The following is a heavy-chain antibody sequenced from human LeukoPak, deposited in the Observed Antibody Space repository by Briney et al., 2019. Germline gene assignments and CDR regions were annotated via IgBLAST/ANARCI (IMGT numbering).Heavy chain of an antibody. CDR2: IYHSGST. J-gene: IGHJ4*02. V-gene: IGHV4-38-2*01. CDR1: GYSISSGHY. Sequence: SETLSLTCAVSGYSISSGHYWGWIRQPPGKGLEWIGSIYHSGSTYYNPSLKSRVTISVDTSKNQFSLKLSSVTAADTAVYYCARGKQQPGYWGQGTLVTVSS. CDR3: ARGKQQPGY. D-gene: IGHD6-13*01.